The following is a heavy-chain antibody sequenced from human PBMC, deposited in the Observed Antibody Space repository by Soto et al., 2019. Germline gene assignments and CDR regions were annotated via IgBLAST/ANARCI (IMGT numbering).Heavy chain of an antibody. CDR1: GYTFTGYY. V-gene: IGHV1-2*02. J-gene: IGHJ4*02. CDR3: ARGVSAGVDY. CDR2: INPNSGGT. D-gene: IGHD1-26*01. Sequence: QVPLVQSGAEVKKPGASVKVSCKASGYTFTGYYMHWVRQAPGQGLEWMGWINPNSGGTNYAQKFQGRVTMTRDTSINTAYMELTTLTSDDTAFYYCARGVSAGVDYWGQGTLVTVSS.